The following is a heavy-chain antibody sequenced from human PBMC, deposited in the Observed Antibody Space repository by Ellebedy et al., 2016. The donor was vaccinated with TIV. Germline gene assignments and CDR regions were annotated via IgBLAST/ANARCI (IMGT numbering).Heavy chain of an antibody. CDR3: ARGYYDFWSGGLYYYYYGMDV. V-gene: IGHV4-61*01. J-gene: IGHJ6*02. D-gene: IGHD3-3*01. Sequence: SETLSLXCTVSGGSVSSGSYYWSWIRQPPGKGLEWIGYIYYSGSTNYNPSLKSRVTISVDTSKNQFSLKLSSVTAADTAVYYCARGYYDFWSGGLYYYYYGMDVWGQGTTVTVSS. CDR1: GGSVSSGSYY. CDR2: IYYSGST.